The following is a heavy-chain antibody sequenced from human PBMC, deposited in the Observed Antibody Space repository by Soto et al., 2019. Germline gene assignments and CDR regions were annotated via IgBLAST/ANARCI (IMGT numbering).Heavy chain of an antibody. CDR1: GGSISSGDYY. Sequence: SETLSLTCTVSGGSISSGDYYWSWIRQPPGKGLEWIGYIYYSGSTYYNPSLKSRVTISVDTSKNQFSLKLSSVTAADTAVYYCARVIVWSGYPAAWFDPWGQGTLVTVSS. V-gene: IGHV4-30-4*01. CDR2: IYYSGST. D-gene: IGHD3-3*01. CDR3: ARVIVWSGYPAAWFDP. J-gene: IGHJ5*02.